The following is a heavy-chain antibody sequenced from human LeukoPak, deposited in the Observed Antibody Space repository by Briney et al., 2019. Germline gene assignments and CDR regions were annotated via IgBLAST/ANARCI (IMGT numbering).Heavy chain of an antibody. V-gene: IGHV1-8*01. CDR2: MNPDSGNT. J-gene: IGHJ4*02. CDR3: ARGYYGSGDLDY. CDR1: GYTFTSYD. D-gene: IGHD3-10*01. Sequence: ASVKVSCKASGYTFTSYDINWVRQATGQGLEWMGWMNPDSGNTGYAQKFQGRVTMTRNTSISTAYMELSSLRSEDTVVYYCARGYYGSGDLDYWGQGTLVTVSS.